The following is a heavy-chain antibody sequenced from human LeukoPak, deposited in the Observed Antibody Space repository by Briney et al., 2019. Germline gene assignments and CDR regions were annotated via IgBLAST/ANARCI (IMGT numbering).Heavy chain of an antibody. J-gene: IGHJ4*02. CDR2: INHSGST. CDR1: GGSFSGYY. V-gene: IGHV4-34*01. Sequence: SETLSLTCAVYGGSFSGYYWSWIRQPPGKGLEWIGEINHSGSTNYNPSLKSRVTVSVDTSKNQFSLKLSSVTAADTAVYYCARGYGEYSGYDYVYYFDYWGQGTLVTVSS. CDR3: ARGYGEYSGYDYVYYFDY. D-gene: IGHD5-12*01.